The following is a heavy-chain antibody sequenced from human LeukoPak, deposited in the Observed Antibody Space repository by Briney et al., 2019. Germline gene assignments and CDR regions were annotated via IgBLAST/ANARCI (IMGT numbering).Heavy chain of an antibody. J-gene: IGHJ4*02. V-gene: IGHV1-2*02. D-gene: IGHD1-1*01. Sequence: ASVKVSCKASGYTFTGYYIHWVRQAPGQGLEWMGWINTNSGATNYAQKFQGSVTMTRDTSISTAYMELTRLTSDDTAVYYCARDLRYTTGWGQGTLVTVSS. CDR3: ARDLRYTTG. CDR2: INTNSGAT. CDR1: GYTFTGYY.